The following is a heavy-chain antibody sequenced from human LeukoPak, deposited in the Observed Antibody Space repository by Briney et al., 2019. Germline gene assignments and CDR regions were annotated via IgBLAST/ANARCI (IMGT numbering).Heavy chain of an antibody. CDR2: IYTSGST. J-gene: IGHJ6*03. CDR1: GGSISSYY. D-gene: IGHD3-3*01. Sequence: MPSETLSLTCTVSGGSISSYYWSWIRQPAGKGLEWIGRIYTSGSTNYNPSLKSRVTMSVDTSKNQFSLKLSSVTAADTAVYYCARARRGEFGGLEWLSRAHYYYYMDVWGKGTTVTVSS. V-gene: IGHV4-4*07. CDR3: ARARRGEFGGLEWLSRAHYYYYMDV.